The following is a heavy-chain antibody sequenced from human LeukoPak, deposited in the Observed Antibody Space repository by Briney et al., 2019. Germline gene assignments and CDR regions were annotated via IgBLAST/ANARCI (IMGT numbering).Heavy chain of an antibody. CDR1: GGSISSTSYY. Sequence: PSETLSLTCTVSGGSISSTSYYWGWIRQPPGKGLEWIGSIYYSGSTYYNPSLKSRVTISVDTSKNQFSLKLSSVTAADTAVYYCARYGFPYSVVVVAAGNWFDPWGQGTLVTVSS. CDR3: ARYGFPYSVVVVAAGNWFDP. J-gene: IGHJ5*02. D-gene: IGHD2-15*01. V-gene: IGHV4-39*07. CDR2: IYYSGST.